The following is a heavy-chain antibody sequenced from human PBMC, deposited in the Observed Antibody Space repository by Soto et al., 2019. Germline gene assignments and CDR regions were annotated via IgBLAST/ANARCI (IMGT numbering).Heavy chain of an antibody. CDR2: ISYDGSNK. V-gene: IGHV3-30*18. Sequence: PGGSLRLSCAASGFAFSSYGMHWVRQAPGKGLEWVALISYDGSNKYYADSVKGRFTISRDSSKNTLSLQVSSLRPEDTAVYYCAKDRDSSGWFSGYYYGVDVWGQGTTVTVSS. J-gene: IGHJ6*02. CDR1: GFAFSSYG. D-gene: IGHD6-19*01. CDR3: AKDRDSSGWFSGYYYGVDV.